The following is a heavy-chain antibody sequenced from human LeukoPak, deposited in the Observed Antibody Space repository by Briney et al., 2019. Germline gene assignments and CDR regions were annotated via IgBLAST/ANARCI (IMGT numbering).Heavy chain of an antibody. J-gene: IGHJ4*02. Sequence: SETLSLTCTVSGGSFSSVSYYWGWIRQPPGKGLEWIGSIYYSGSTYYNPSLKSRVTMSVDTSKNQFSLKLSSVTAADTAVYYCARLRAYYYGSGSYRGFDYWGQGTLVTVSS. CDR1: GGSFSSVSYY. CDR3: ARLRAYYYGSGSYRGFDY. CDR2: IYYSGST. D-gene: IGHD3-10*01. V-gene: IGHV4-39*01.